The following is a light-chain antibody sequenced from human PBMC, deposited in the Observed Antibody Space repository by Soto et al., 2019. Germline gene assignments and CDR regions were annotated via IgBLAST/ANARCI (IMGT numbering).Light chain of an antibody. CDR2: SNV. CDR3: ATWDGSLNGVV. CDR1: SSNIGSNT. J-gene: IGLJ2*01. V-gene: IGLV1-44*01. Sequence: QSVLTQPPSASGTPGQRVTISCSGSSSNIGSNTVSWYQHLPGTAPKLLIYSNVQRPSGVPDRFSGSKSGASASLAISGLQSEDEAEYYCATWDGSLNGVVFGGGTKLTVL.